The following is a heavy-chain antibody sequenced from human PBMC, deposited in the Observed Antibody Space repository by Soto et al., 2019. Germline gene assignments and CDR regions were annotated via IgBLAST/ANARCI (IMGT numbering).Heavy chain of an antibody. V-gene: IGHV4-59*01. CDR3: AREVLWFGEFPAGMDV. Sequence: PSETLSLTSTVTGGSIRSYYMSRIRLLLEKAQDWIEFIPYSGSTNRYPYLKSRVTISVDMSMNQFSLKLSSVTAADTAVYYCAREVLWFGEFPAGMDVWGPGTTVT. CDR2: IPYSGST. J-gene: IGHJ6*02. CDR1: GGSIRSYY. D-gene: IGHD3-10*01.